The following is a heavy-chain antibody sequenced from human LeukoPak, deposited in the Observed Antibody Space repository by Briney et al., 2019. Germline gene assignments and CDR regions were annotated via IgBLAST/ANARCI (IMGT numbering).Heavy chain of an antibody. J-gene: IGHJ4*02. V-gene: IGHV1-3*01. CDR1: GYTFTSYA. D-gene: IGHD5-18*01. CDR2: INAGNGNT. CDR3: AKDWGRGYSYGYDY. Sequence: ASVKVSCKASGYTFTSYAMHWVRQAPGQRLEWMGWINAGNGNTKYSQKFQGRVTITRDTSASTAYMELSSLRSEDTAVYYCAKDWGRGYSYGYDYWGQGTLVTVSS.